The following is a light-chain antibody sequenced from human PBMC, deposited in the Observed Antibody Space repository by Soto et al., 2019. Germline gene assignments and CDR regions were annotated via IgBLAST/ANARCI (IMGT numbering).Light chain of an antibody. Sequence: QSVLTQPASVSGSAGQSITISCTGTSSDVGNYNLVSWYLHHPGKAPKLLIYEDTKRPSGVSNRFSGSRSGNTASLTVSGLQAEDETDSYCCSYAGSSTYVFGTGTKVTVL. CDR1: SSDVGNYNL. CDR3: CSYAGSSTYV. V-gene: IGLV2-23*01. J-gene: IGLJ1*01. CDR2: EDT.